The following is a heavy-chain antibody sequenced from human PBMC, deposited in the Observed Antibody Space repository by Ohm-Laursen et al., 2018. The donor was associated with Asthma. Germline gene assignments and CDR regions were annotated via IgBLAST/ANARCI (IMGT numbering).Heavy chain of an antibody. CDR1: GFTFSAYG. D-gene: IGHD3-9*01. CDR3: AKDPVSGPYRLGPPAYYFDY. V-gene: IGHV3-30*18. J-gene: IGHJ4*02. Sequence: SLRLSCAASGFTFSAYGMHWVRQAAGKGLEWVAAISHDGNYIDYADSVKGRFTISRDNSKNTLYLQMNSLRAEDTAVYYCAKDPVSGPYRLGPPAYYFDYWGQGTLVTVSS. CDR2: ISHDGNYI.